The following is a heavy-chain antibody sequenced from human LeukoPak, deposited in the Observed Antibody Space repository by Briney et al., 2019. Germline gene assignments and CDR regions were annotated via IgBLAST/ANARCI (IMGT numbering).Heavy chain of an antibody. D-gene: IGHD6-19*01. CDR2: IFHSGST. CDR3: ARGISPGSGWHFDI. V-gene: IGHV4-4*02. Sequence: SGTLSLTCAVSGGSISSGNWRHWVRQPPGRGLEWIGEIFHSGSTNYNPSLKSRVSISVDKSKNQLSLKLSSVTAADTAVYYCARGISPGSGWHFDIWSQGTMATVSS. CDR1: GGSISSGNW. J-gene: IGHJ3*02.